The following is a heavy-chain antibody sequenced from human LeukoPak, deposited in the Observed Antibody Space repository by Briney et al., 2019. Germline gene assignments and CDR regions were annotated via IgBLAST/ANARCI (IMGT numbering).Heavy chain of an antibody. Sequence: GGSLRLSCTASGFTLTTSEMDWVRQAPGKGLEWVSYINSDNIVLYGDSVKGRFTISSDKATNAVYLQMNSLRAEDTGVYYCAELGITMIGGVWGKGTTVTISS. CDR2: INSDNIV. D-gene: IGHD3-10*02. V-gene: IGHV3-48*03. CDR3: AELGITMIGGV. J-gene: IGHJ6*04. CDR1: GFTLTTSE.